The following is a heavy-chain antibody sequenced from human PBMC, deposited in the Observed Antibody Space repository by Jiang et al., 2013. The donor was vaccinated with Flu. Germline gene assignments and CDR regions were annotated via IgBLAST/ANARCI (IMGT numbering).Heavy chain of an antibody. CDR2: IWFDGTIK. CDR3: ARGPXDYSFYGMDV. CDR1: GFSFSNYG. V-gene: IGHV3-33*01. J-gene: IGHJ6*01. Sequence: VQLVESGGGVVQPGRSLRLSCASSGFSFSNYGMHWVRQTPGKGLEWVALIWFDGTIKYYADSVKDRFTISRDNSKKTLHLQVNSLRVEDTAIYYCARGPXDYSFYGMDVVGQRAT.